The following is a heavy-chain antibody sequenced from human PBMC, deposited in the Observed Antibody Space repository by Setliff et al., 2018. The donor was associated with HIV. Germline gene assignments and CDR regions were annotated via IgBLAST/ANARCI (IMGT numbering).Heavy chain of an antibody. V-gene: IGHV4-38-2*02. Sequence: ETLSLTCIVSGYSISSGYYWGWIRQPPGKGLEWIGSIYHSGSTYYNPSLRSRVTISVDTSKTHFSLRLSSVTAADTAMYYCAGPYYYGLGNITWGQGTQVTVSS. J-gene: IGHJ4*02. CDR1: GYSISSGYY. CDR2: IYHSGST. CDR3: AGPYYYGLGNIT. D-gene: IGHD3-10*01.